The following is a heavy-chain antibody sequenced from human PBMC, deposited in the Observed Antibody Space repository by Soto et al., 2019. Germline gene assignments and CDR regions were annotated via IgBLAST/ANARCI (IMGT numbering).Heavy chain of an antibody. CDR1: GGSFSGYY. CDR3: ARGTWKYYGSGSYQRRWYYFDY. J-gene: IGHJ4*02. V-gene: IGHV4-34*01. Sequence: QVQLQQWGAGLLKPSETLSLTCAVYGGSFSGYYWSWIRQPPGKGLEWIGEINHSGSTNYNPSLKSRVTIPVDTSRNQFSLKLSSVTDADTAVYDCARGTWKYYGSGSYQRRWYYFDYWGQGTLVTVSS. D-gene: IGHD3-10*01. CDR2: INHSGST.